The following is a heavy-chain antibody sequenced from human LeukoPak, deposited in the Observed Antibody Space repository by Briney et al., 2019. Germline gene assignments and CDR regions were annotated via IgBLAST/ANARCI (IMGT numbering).Heavy chain of an antibody. CDR2: IRGSGSGSGSGM. J-gene: IGHJ4*02. V-gene: IGHV3-48*04. Sequence: GGSLRLSCAASGFIFSDYSMNWVRQAPGKGLEWVSNIRGSGSGSGSGMYYADSVKGRFTISRDDAKNSLYLQMSSLRAEDTAIYYCATSYDSSGNNWGQGTLVTVSS. CDR1: GFIFSDYS. CDR3: ATSYDSSGNN. D-gene: IGHD3-22*01.